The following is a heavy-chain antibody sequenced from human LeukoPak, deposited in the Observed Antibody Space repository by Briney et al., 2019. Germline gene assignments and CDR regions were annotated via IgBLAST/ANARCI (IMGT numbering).Heavy chain of an antibody. CDR3: ARDLQGSYPLSLFDY. CDR1: GFTFSSYA. V-gene: IGHV3-33*08. J-gene: IGHJ4*02. CDR2: IWYDGSNK. D-gene: IGHD1-26*01. Sequence: GGSLRLSCAASGFTFSSYAMSWVRQAPGKGLEWVAVIWYDGSNKYYADSVKGRFTISRDNSKNTLYLQMNSLRAEDTAVYYCARDLQGSYPLSLFDYWGQGTLVTVSS.